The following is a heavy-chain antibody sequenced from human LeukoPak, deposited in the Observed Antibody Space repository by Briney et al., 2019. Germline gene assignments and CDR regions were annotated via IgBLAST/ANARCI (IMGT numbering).Heavy chain of an antibody. D-gene: IGHD2-21*01. CDR2: IYSGGST. J-gene: IGHJ4*02. V-gene: IGHV3-66*01. CDR3: ARDNRGGGAIDY. CDR1: GFTFSSYD. Sequence: GGTLRLSCAASGFTFSSYDMSWVRQAPGKGLEWVSVIYSGGSTYYADSVKGRFTISRDNSKNTLYLQMNSLRAEDTAVYYCARDNRGGGAIDYWGQGTLVTVSS.